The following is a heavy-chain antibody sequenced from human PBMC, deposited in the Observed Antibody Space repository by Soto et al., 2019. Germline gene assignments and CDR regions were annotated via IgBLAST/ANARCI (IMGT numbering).Heavy chain of an antibody. Sequence: GGSLSLSCAASGFTVSSNYMSWVRQAPGKGLEWVSVIYSGGSTYYADSVKGRFTISRDNSKNTLYLQMNSLRAEDTAVYYCASGYCSGGSCYPYYFDYWGQGILVTVSS. CDR1: GFTVSSNY. CDR3: ASGYCSGGSCYPYYFDY. D-gene: IGHD2-15*01. CDR2: IYSGGST. V-gene: IGHV3-66*01. J-gene: IGHJ4*02.